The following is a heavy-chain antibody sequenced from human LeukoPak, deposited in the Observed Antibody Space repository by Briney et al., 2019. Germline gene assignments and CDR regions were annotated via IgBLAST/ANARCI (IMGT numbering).Heavy chain of an antibody. Sequence: SQTLSLTCAISGDSVSSNSAAWNWIRQSPSRGLEWLGRTYYRSKWYNDYAVSVKSRITINPDTSKNQFSLQLNSVTPEDTAVYYCARDSPSYLPHQYYYGMDVWGQGTTVTVSS. CDR3: ARDSPSYLPHQYYYGMDV. D-gene: IGHD2-2*01. CDR1: GDSVSSNSAA. CDR2: TYYRSKWYN. V-gene: IGHV6-1*01. J-gene: IGHJ6*02.